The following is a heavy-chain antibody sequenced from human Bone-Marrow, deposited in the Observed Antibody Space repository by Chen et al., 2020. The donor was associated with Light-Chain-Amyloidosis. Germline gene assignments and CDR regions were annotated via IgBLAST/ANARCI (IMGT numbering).Heavy chain of an antibody. CDR1: GFPFRPYW. CDR2: IKQDGSEI. D-gene: IGHD3-10*01. Sequence: EVQLVESGGGLVQPGGSLRLSCAASGFPFRPYWMSWVRQPPGKGLEWVANIKQDGSEIHYVDSVKGRFTVSRDNAKNSLYLQMNTLRADDTAVYYCARGDYYGYLDAFDIWGQGTMVTVSS. V-gene: IGHV3-7*01. CDR3: ARGDYYGYLDAFDI. J-gene: IGHJ3*02.